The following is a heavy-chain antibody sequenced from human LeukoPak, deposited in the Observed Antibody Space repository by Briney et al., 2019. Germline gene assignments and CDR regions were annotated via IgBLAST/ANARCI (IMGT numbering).Heavy chain of an antibody. CDR2: IKQDGSEK. J-gene: IGHJ4*02. CDR3: ARAYSSGWIFGFDY. D-gene: IGHD6-19*01. CDR1: RFTSSSYW. V-gene: IGHV3-7*04. Sequence: GGSLRLSCAASRFTSSSYWMSWVRQAPGKGLEWVANIKQDGSEKYYVDSVKGRFTISRDNAKNSLYLQMNSLRAEDTAVYYCARAYSSGWIFGFDYWGQGTLVTVSS.